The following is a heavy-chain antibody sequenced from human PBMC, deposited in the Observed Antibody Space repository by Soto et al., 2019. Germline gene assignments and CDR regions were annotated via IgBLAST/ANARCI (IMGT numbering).Heavy chain of an antibody. CDR2: IIPIFGTA. D-gene: IGHD1-7*01. J-gene: IGHJ5*02. CDR3: ARDPLLTGTTFGWFDP. Sequence: QVQLVQSGAEVKKPGSSVKVSCKASGGTFSSYAISWVRQAPGQGLEWMGGIIPIFGTANYAQKFQGRVTITXXEXTXXAYMELSSLRSEDTAVYYCARDPLLTGTTFGWFDPWGQGTLVTVSS. V-gene: IGHV1-69*05. CDR1: GGTFSSYA.